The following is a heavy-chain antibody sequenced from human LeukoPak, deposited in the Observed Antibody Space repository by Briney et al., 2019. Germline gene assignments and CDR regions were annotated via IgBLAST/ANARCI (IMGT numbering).Heavy chain of an antibody. CDR3: AREGNSGYQDY. Sequence: GGSLRLSCAASGFTFSDYYMSWIRQAPGKGLEWVSYISSSSSYTNYADSVKGRFTISRDNAKNSLYLQMNSLRAEDTVVYYCAREGNSGYQDYWGQGTLVTVSS. J-gene: IGHJ4*02. CDR1: GFTFSDYY. CDR2: ISSSSSYT. D-gene: IGHD5-12*01. V-gene: IGHV3-11*06.